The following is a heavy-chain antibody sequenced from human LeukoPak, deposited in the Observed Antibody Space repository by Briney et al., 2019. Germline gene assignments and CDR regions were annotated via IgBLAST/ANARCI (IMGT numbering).Heavy chain of an antibody. J-gene: IGHJ5*02. CDR3: ARDGAIFGVVIA. Sequence: PGRSLRLSCAASGFTFSSYGMHWVRQAPGKGLEWVAVISYDGSNKYYADSVKGRFTISRDNSKNTLYLQMNSLRAEDTAVYYCARDGAIFGVVIAWGQGTLVTVSS. CDR2: ISYDGSNK. D-gene: IGHD3-3*01. V-gene: IGHV3-30*03. CDR1: GFTFSSYG.